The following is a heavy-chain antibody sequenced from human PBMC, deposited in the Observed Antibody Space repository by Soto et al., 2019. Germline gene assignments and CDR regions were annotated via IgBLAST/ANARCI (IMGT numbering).Heavy chain of an antibody. CDR3: AKGGYGSANNGYAFDI. D-gene: IGHD3-10*01. Sequence: GGSLRLSCAPSGLTFSSYSMNWVRQAPGKGLEWVSSISSSSIYIYYADSVKGRFTISRDNTKNSLYLQMSSLRAEDTAVYYCAKGGYGSANNGYAFDIWGQGTMVTVSS. J-gene: IGHJ3*02. CDR2: ISSSSIYI. CDR1: GLTFSSYS. V-gene: IGHV3-21*01.